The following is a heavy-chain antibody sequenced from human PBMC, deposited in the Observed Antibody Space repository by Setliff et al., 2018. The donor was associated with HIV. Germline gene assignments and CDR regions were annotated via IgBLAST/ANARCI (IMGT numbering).Heavy chain of an antibody. V-gene: IGHV4-34*01. J-gene: IGHJ4*02. CDR1: DGSLSSYY. D-gene: IGHD2-15*01. CDR3: ARGPIRYSSGVRWFLGVESWYSGIDY. Sequence: TLSLTCAVYDGSLSSYYWSWIRQSTGKGLEWIGEINDSGTTNYNPSLESRVTMLIDMSKNQLSLKLSSVTAADTAVYFCARGPIRYSSGVRWFLGVESWYSGIDYWGQGTRVTVPQ. CDR2: INDSGTT.